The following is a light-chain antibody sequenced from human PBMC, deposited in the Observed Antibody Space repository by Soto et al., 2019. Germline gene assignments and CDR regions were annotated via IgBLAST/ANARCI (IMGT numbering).Light chain of an antibody. J-gene: IGLJ1*01. V-gene: IGLV2-14*03. CDR2: DVT. Sequence: LTQPASVSGSPGQSITISCTGTSSDVGGFNYVSWYQQHPGKAPKLMIYDVTNRPSGVSYRFSGSKSGNTASLTISGLQAEDEADYYCNSYTSSSTYAFGTGTKFTVL. CDR3: NSYTSSSTYA. CDR1: SSDVGGFNY.